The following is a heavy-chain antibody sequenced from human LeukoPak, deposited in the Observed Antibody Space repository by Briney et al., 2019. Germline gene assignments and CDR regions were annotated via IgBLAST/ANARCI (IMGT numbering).Heavy chain of an antibody. CDR2: ISPYKGNT. Sequence: VASVTVSCKASGYTFTNYGVSWVRQAPGQGLEWMGWISPYKGNTKYSEKVQGRVTMTTDTSTSTAYMELRSLRSDDTAVYYCARDRGVTAVGTFGDYWGQGTLVTVSS. J-gene: IGHJ4*02. V-gene: IGHV1-18*01. CDR1: GYTFTNYG. D-gene: IGHD6-13*01. CDR3: ARDRGVTAVGTFGDY.